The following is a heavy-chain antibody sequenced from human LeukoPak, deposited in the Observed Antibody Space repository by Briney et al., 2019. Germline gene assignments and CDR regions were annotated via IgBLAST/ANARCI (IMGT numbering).Heavy chain of an antibody. V-gene: IGHV3-23*01. CDR1: GFTFSSYA. CDR3: AKLEYSGWGNFDY. CDR2: ISGSGGST. J-gene: IGHJ4*02. Sequence: PGGSLRLSCAASGFTFSSYAVSWVRQAAGKGLEWVSGISGSGGSTYYTQSVKGRFTISRDNSKNTLYLQMNSLRAEDTAIYYCAKLEYSGWGNFDYWGQGTLVTVSS. D-gene: IGHD6-19*01.